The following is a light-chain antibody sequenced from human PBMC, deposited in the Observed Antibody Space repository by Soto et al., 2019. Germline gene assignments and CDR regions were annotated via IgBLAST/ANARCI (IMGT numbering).Light chain of an antibody. CDR3: QHRRSWPLA. V-gene: IGKV3-11*01. J-gene: IGKJ4*01. CDR1: QSVDSY. Sequence: IVLTQSPATLSLSPGERATLSCRASQSVDSYLAWYQQKPGQAPRLLIYDASSRATGIPARFSGSGSGTDFTLTISSLESEDFAVYYCQHRRSWPLAFGGGTKVEIK. CDR2: DAS.